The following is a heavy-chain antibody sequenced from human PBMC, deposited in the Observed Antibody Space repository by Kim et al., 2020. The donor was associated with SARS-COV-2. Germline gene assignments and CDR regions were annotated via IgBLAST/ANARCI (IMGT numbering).Heavy chain of an antibody. Sequence: ASVKVSCKASGYTFTTYGIHWVRQAPGQGLEWMGWIDTSTGNPTYAQGFTGRFVFSLDTSVNMAYLQIRNLKAADTAVYYCARVSDPIDYWGQGNLVTVSS. V-gene: IGHV7-4-1*04. CDR3: ARVSDPIDY. CDR2: IDTSTGNP. J-gene: IGHJ4*02. CDR1: GYTFTTYG. D-gene: IGHD3-3*02.